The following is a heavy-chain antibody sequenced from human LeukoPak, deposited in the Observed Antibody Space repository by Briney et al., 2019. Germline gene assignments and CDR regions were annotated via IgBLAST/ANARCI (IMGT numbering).Heavy chain of an antibody. Sequence: GGSLRLSCAASGFTFSSYSMNWVRQAPGKGLEWVSYISSSSSTIYYADSVKGRFTISRDNAKNSLYLQMNSLRAEDTAVYYCAGDSAIRAYYYDSSGYPTNFDYWGQGTLVTVSS. CDR2: ISSSSSTI. V-gene: IGHV3-48*01. J-gene: IGHJ4*02. CDR3: AGDSAIRAYYYDSSGYPTNFDY. CDR1: GFTFSSYS. D-gene: IGHD3-22*01.